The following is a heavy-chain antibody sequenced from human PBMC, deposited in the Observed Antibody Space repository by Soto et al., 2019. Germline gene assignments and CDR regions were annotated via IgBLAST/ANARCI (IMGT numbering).Heavy chain of an antibody. D-gene: IGHD2-21*02. CDR1: GFTFSDYY. CDR3: ARAHCGGDCHPNWFDP. J-gene: IGHJ5*02. V-gene: IGHV3-11*01. Sequence: PGGSLRLSCAASGFTFSDYYMSWIRQAPGKGLEWVSYISSSGSTIYYADSVKGRFTISRDNAKNSLYLQMNSLRAEDTAVYYCARAHCGGDCHPNWFDPWGQGTLVTVSS. CDR2: ISSSGSTI.